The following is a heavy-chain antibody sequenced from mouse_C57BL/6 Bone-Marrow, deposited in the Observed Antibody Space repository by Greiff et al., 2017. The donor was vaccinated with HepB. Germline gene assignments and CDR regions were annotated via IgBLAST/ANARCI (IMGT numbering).Heavy chain of an antibody. J-gene: IGHJ1*03. CDR2: IWGGGST. D-gene: IGHD2-3*01. V-gene: IGHV2-9*01. Sequence: LVAPSQSLSITCTVSGFSLTSYGADWVRQPPGKGLEWLGVIWGGGSTNYNSALMSRLSISKDNSKSQVFLKMNSLQTDDTAMYYCAKHYHYDGYPYWYFDVWGTGTTVTVSS. CDR1: GFSLTSYG. CDR3: AKHYHYDGYPYWYFDV.